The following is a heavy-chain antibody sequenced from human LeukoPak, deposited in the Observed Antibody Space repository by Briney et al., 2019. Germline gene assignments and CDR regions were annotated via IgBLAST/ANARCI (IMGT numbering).Heavy chain of an antibody. CDR1: GFIFSIYN. D-gene: IGHD7-27*01. J-gene: IGHJ4*02. CDR3: ARDFARTGDYHHFDY. Sequence: KPGGSLRLSCAASGFIFSIYNMNWVRQAPGRGLEWVSSIISYSTTYIYYADSVKGRFTISRDNAKNSLYLQMDSLRAEDTAVYYCARDFARTGDYHHFDYWGQGTLVTVSS. V-gene: IGHV3-21*01. CDR2: IISYSTTYI.